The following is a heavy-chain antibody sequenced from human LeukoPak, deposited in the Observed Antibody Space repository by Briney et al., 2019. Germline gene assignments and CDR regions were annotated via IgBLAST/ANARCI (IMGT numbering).Heavy chain of an antibody. CDR1: GYTFTAFY. Sequence: ASVKVSCKPSGYTFTAFYIHWVRQAPGQGLEWMGWVDPNSGGTISAQKFQGRVTMTKDTSISTVYMELNRLTSDDTALYYCARDNYGRLDYWGQGTLVTVSS. CDR3: ARDNYGRLDY. J-gene: IGHJ4*02. V-gene: IGHV1-2*02. D-gene: IGHD4-17*01. CDR2: VDPNSGGT.